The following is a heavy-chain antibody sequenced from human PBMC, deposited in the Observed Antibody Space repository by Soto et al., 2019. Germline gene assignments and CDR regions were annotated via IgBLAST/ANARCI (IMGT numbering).Heavy chain of an antibody. CDR2: IYYTGST. D-gene: IGHD3-22*01. CDR1: GGSISNYY. Sequence: SETLSLTCTVSGGSISNYYWSWIRQPPGKGLEWIAYIYYTGSTNYNPSLKSRVTISMDTSKSQFSLKLSSVTAADTAVYYCARGSTHYYYDSSGYFVDYWGQGTLVTVSS. J-gene: IGHJ4*02. CDR3: ARGSTHYYYDSSGYFVDY. V-gene: IGHV4-59*01.